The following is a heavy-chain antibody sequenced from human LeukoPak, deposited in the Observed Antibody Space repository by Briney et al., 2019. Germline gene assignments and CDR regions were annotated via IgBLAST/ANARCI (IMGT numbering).Heavy chain of an antibody. CDR1: GVSVTSGGYY. J-gene: IGHJ5*02. CDR3: ARDSQRYDYVWGTYFGSWFDP. Sequence: SQTLSLTCTVSGVSVTSGGYYWNWIRQSPGRGLEWIGYIYSTGSTSYNPSLKSRVMLSVDTSQNHFSLRLSSVTAADTAVYYCARDSQRYDYVWGTYFGSWFDPWGQGTLVTVSS. D-gene: IGHD3-16*01. V-gene: IGHV4-31*03. CDR2: IYSTGST.